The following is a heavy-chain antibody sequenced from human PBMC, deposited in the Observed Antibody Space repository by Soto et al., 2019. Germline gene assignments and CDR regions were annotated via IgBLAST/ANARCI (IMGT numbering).Heavy chain of an antibody. V-gene: IGHV4-39*07. J-gene: IGHJ2*01. CDR1: GGSISSGGYY. CDR2: IYHSGST. CDR3: ARGPTSNFDP. Sequence: SETLSLTCTVSGGSISSGGYYWSWIRQHPGKGLEWIGSIYHSGSTYYNPSLKSRVTISVDTSKNQFSLKLSSVTAADTAVYYGARGPTSNFDPWGRGTLVTVSS. D-gene: IGHD1-26*01.